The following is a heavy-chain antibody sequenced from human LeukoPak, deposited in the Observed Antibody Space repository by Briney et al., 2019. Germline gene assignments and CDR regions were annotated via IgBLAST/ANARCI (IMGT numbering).Heavy chain of an antibody. CDR3: AKDRGKYCSSTGCYADRFDY. Sequence: PGGSLRLSCAASGFTFSSYAMRWVRQAPGKGLEWVSAINGSGGSTYYADSVKGRFTISRDNSKNTLYLQMNSLRAEDTAVYYCAKDRGKYCSSTGCYADRFDYWGQGTLVTVSS. D-gene: IGHD2-2*01. V-gene: IGHV3-23*01. CDR1: GFTFSSYA. CDR2: INGSGGST. J-gene: IGHJ4*02.